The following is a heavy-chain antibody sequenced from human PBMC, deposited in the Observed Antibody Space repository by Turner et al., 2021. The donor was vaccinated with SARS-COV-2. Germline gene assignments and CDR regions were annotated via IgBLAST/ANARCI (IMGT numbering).Heavy chain of an antibody. CDR3: ARVNYGGVTVRDYYSYYGMDV. Sequence: QVQLQQWGAGLLKRSDTLSLTCAAYGGSFSGYYWVWIRQSPGKGMEWIGEIRHSGRANYHPSLKILVTLSVDRSKIQFSLRLSSLTAADTAVYYCARVNYGGVTVRDYYSYYGMDVWGQGTTVTVS. CDR2: IRHSGRA. D-gene: IGHD2-21*02. J-gene: IGHJ6*02. V-gene: IGHV4-34*01. CDR1: GGSFSGYY.